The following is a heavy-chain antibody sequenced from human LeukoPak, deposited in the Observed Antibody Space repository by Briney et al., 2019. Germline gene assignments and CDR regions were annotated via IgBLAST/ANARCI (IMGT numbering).Heavy chain of an antibody. V-gene: IGHV3-9*01. D-gene: IGHD5-12*01. Sequence: PGGSLRLSCAASGISFSNYSMNWVRQAPGKGLEWVSGISWNSETIGYADSVKDRFTISRDNAKNSLYLQMNSLRAEDTALYYCATNGGGDSGYGNFDYWGQGTLVTVSS. J-gene: IGHJ4*02. CDR1: GISFSNYS. CDR2: ISWNSETI. CDR3: ATNGGGDSGYGNFDY.